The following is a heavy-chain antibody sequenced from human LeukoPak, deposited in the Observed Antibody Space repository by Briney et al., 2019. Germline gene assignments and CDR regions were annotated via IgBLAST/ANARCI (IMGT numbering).Heavy chain of an antibody. CDR2: ISDSGAM. Sequence: GGSLRLSCAASGFTFSTYSMKWVRQAPGKGLEWVSYISDSGAMYYADSVRGRFTISRENAQNSLFLQMNSLRAEDTAVYYCARGQYCSGISCYTYYYYYSMDVWGQGTTVTVS. J-gene: IGHJ6*02. CDR3: ARGQYCSGISCYTYYYYYSMDV. D-gene: IGHD2-2*02. CDR1: GFTFSTYS. V-gene: IGHV3-48*01.